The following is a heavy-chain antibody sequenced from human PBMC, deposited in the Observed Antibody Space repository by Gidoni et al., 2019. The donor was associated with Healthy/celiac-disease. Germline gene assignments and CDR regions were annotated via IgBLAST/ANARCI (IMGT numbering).Heavy chain of an antibody. CDR2: IYYSGST. CDR3: ARLRPGKILEWFGSYGMDV. CDR1: GGSISSSSYY. V-gene: IGHV4-39*01. D-gene: IGHD3-3*01. Sequence: QLQLQESGPGLVKPSETLSLTCTVSGGSISSSSYYWGWIRQPPGKGLEWIGSIYYSGSTYYNPSLKSRVTISVDTSKNQFSLKLSSVTAADTAVYYCARLRPGKILEWFGSYGMDVWGQGTTVTVSS. J-gene: IGHJ6*02.